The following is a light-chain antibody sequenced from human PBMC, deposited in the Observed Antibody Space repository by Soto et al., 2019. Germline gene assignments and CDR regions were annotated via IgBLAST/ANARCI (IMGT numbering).Light chain of an antibody. CDR3: QNYNSAPLT. CDR1: QGIRHY. Sequence: DIQMTQSPSSLSASVGDRINITCRASQGIRHYVAWYQQKPGKAPKLLIHAASTLQSGVPSRFSGSGSGTDFTLTLSSLQPEDVATYYCQNYNSAPLTFGQGTKLEIK. CDR2: AAS. V-gene: IGKV1-27*01. J-gene: IGKJ2*01.